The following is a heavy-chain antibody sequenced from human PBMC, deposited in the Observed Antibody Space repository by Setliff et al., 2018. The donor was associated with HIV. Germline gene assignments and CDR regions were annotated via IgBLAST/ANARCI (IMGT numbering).Heavy chain of an antibody. V-gene: IGHV4-4*07. Sequence: PSETLSLTCSLSGDSMSTYYWSWIRQPAGKGLEWIGRIWTSGSTNYNPSLKSRVTISVDTSKNQFSLKMNSVTAADTAVYYCARASYSYDSTGYLYWGQGTLVTVSS. CDR1: GDSMSTYY. J-gene: IGHJ4*02. CDR3: ARASYSYDSTGYLY. CDR2: IWTSGST. D-gene: IGHD3-22*01.